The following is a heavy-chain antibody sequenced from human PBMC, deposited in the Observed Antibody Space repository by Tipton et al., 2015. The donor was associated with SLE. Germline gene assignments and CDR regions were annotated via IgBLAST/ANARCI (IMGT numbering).Heavy chain of an antibody. CDR2: INHSGST. CDR1: GGSFSDYY. J-gene: IGHJ5*02. Sequence: TLSLTCAVYGGSFSDYYWTWIRQPPGKGLEWIGEINHSGSTNYNPSLKSRVTISVDTSKNQFSLKLSSVTAADTAIYYCATRGEQLANGWLDPWGQGTLVTVSS. V-gene: IGHV4-34*01. CDR3: ATRGEQLANGWLDP. D-gene: IGHD6-6*01.